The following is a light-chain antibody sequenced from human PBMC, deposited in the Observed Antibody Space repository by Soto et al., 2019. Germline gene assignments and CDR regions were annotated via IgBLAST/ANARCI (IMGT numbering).Light chain of an antibody. CDR3: QSYDGSLSGVL. CDR2: AHN. J-gene: IGLJ2*01. Sequence: QSVLTQPPSVSGAPGQRVTISCTGSSSNIGAGYDVHWYQQLPGTAPKLLIYAHNNRPSGVPVRFSGSKSGTSASLAITGLQAEDEADYHCQSYDGSLSGVLFGGGTKLTVL. V-gene: IGLV1-40*01. CDR1: SSNIGAGYD.